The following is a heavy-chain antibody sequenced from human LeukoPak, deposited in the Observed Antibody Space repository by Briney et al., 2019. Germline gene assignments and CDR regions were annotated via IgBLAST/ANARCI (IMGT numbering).Heavy chain of an antibody. J-gene: IGHJ4*02. CDR3: ARVRDYYDSSGYPFDY. CDR2: IYYSGTT. V-gene: IGHV4-39*07. Sequence: PSETLSLTCTVSGGSITSSSYYWGWIRQPPGKGLEWIGSIYYSGTTYYNPSLKSRVTISVDTSKNQFSLKLTSVAAADTAVYYCARVRDYYDSSGYPFDYWGQGTLVTVSS. D-gene: IGHD3-22*01. CDR1: GGSITSSSYY.